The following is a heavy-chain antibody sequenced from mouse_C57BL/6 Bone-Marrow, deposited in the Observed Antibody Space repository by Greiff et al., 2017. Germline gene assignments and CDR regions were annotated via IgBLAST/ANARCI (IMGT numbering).Heavy chain of an antibody. Sequence: QVQLKQSGSELRSPGSSVKLSCKDFDSEVFPIAYISWVRQKPGHGFDWFGGILPSIGRPIYGEKFEDKATLDADTLSNTAYLELNRLTSEDSAICYCARGDYDNFDYWGQGTTLTVSS. CDR3: ARGDYDNFDY. D-gene: IGHD2-4*01. CDR1: DSEVFPIAY. V-gene: IGHV15-2*01. CDR2: ILPSIGRP. J-gene: IGHJ2*01.